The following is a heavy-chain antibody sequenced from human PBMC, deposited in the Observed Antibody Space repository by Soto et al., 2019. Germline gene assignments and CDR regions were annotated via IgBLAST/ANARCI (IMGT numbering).Heavy chain of an antibody. CDR3: AMVYVYVTPNPQDV. CDR2: INTYNGNT. D-gene: IGHD2-8*01. Sequence: ASVKVSCKASGYTFTRYGIGWARQAPGQGLEWMGWINTYNGNTNYAQNVQGRVTLTTDTSTSTAYMELRSLRSNDTAIYYCAMVYVYVTPNPQDVWGQGTTDTVSS. V-gene: IGHV1-18*01. J-gene: IGHJ6*02. CDR1: GYTFTRYG.